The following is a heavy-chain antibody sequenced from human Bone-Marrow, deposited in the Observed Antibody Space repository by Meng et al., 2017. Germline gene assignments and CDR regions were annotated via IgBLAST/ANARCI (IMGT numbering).Heavy chain of an antibody. Sequence: QVQLQHWGAGLLKPSETLSLPCAVYGGSFSGYYWSWIRQTPGKGLELIGEINHSGSTNYNPSLKSRVTISVDTSKNHISLKLTSVTAADTAVYYCAREEGYCSGGSCYPTGYFDYWGQGTLVTVSS. CDR2: INHSGST. D-gene: IGHD2-15*01. V-gene: IGHV4-34*01. J-gene: IGHJ4*02. CDR1: GGSFSGYY. CDR3: AREEGYCSGGSCYPTGYFDY.